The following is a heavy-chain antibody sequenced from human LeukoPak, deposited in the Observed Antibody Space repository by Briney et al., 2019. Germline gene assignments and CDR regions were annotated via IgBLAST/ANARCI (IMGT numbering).Heavy chain of an antibody. Sequence: ASVKVSCKASGYTFTSYGISWVRQAPGQGLEWMGWISAYNGNTNYAQKLQGRVTMTTDTSTSTAYMELRSLGSDDTAVYYCARAGGSYYYDSSGYFFDYWGQGTLVTVSS. J-gene: IGHJ4*02. V-gene: IGHV1-18*01. CDR1: GYTFTSYG. CDR3: ARAGGSYYYDSSGYFFDY. D-gene: IGHD3-22*01. CDR2: ISAYNGNT.